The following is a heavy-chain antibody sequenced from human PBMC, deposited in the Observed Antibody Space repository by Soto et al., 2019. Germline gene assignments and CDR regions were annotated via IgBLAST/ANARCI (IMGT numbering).Heavy chain of an antibody. CDR2: INPDGSRT. J-gene: IGHJ5*02. CDR3: ARVKLGSYDWFDP. D-gene: IGHD3-16*01. CDR1: GFIFSSYW. Sequence: EVQLVESGGGLVPPGGSLRLSCAASGFIFSSYWMHWVRQAPGQGLAWVSRINPDGSRTTYADSVTGRFTISRDNAKNTVFLQMNSLRAEDTAVYYCARVKLGSYDWFDPWGQGILVTVSS. V-gene: IGHV3-74*01.